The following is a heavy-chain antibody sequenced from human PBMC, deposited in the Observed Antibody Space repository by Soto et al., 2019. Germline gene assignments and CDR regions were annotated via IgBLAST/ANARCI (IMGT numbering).Heavy chain of an antibody. CDR2: ISSSSSTI. CDR1: GFTFRSYN. Sequence: DVQLVESGGGLVQPGGSLRLSCAASGFTFRSYNMNWVRQAPGKGLDWLSYISSSSSTIYYADSVKGRFTISRDNPKNSLYLQMNSLRDDDTAMYYCARGGTIAVTTIGDYWGQGTLVTVSS. D-gene: IGHD5-12*01. V-gene: IGHV3-48*02. CDR3: ARGGTIAVTTIGDY. J-gene: IGHJ4*01.